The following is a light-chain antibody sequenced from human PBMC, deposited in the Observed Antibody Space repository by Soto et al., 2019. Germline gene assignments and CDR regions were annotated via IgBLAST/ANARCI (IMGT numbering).Light chain of an antibody. Sequence: EIVLTQSPGTLSLSPGERATLFCRASQSVNSNYLAWYQQKPGQGPRLLMYGTSNRATGIPDRFSGSGSGTDFTLTISRLEPEDFAVYYCPQYDNSPRTFGQGTKVEIK. J-gene: IGKJ1*01. V-gene: IGKV3-20*01. CDR1: QSVNSNY. CDR2: GTS. CDR3: PQYDNSPRT.